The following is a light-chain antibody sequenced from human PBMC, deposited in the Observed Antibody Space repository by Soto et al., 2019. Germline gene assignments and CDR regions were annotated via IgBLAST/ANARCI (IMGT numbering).Light chain of an antibody. J-gene: IGKJ5*01. V-gene: IGKV3-15*01. CDR2: AAS. CDR1: QSIRKN. CDR3: QQSHNYMYT. Sequence: ELVMSQSPATLSVSPGERVTLSCRACQSIRKNLAWYQKKPGQAPTLLIYAASTRATGVPARFSGSGSGTEFTLTISSLQSEDFATYYCQQSHNYMYTFGQGTRLEIK.